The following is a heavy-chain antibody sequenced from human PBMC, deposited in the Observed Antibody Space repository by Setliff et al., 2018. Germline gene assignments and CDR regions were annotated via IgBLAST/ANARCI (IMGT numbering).Heavy chain of an antibody. CDR1: GFTFSNYA. CDR2: VSGSGGST. CDR3: VKEEGWDSLQDAFDI. D-gene: IGHD1-26*01. J-gene: IGHJ3*02. Sequence: PGGSLRLSCAASGFTFSNYAMSWVRQAPGKGLEWVSAVSGSGGSTYYADSVKGRFTISRDNSKNTLYLQMNSLRAEDTAVYYCVKEEGWDSLQDAFDIRGQGTMVTVSS. V-gene: IGHV3-23*01.